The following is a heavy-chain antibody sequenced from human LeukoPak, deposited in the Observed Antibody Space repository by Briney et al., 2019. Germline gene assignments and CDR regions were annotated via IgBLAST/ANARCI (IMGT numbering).Heavy chain of an antibody. CDR2: IYYSGST. J-gene: IGHJ3*02. D-gene: IGHD3-10*01. Sequence: SETLSLTCTVSGGSISSYYWSWIRQPPGKGLEWIGYIYYSGSTNYNPSLKSRVTISVDTSKNQFSLKLSSVTAADTAVYYCARHRITMVRGVTLDAFDIWAKGQWSPSLQ. V-gene: IGHV4-59*08. CDR1: GGSISSYY. CDR3: ARHRITMVRGVTLDAFDI.